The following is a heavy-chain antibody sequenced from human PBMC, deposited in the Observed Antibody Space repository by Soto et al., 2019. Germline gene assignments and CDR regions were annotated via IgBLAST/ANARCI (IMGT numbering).Heavy chain of an antibody. J-gene: IGHJ5*02. Sequence: QVQLVQSGAEVKKPGASVKVSCKVSGYTLTELSMHWVRQAPGKGLEWMGGFDPEDGETIYAQKFQGRVTMTEDTSTDTAYMELSSLRSEDTAVYYCATTLHRAPIDFWSGYSINNWFDPWGQGTLVTVTS. CDR2: FDPEDGET. V-gene: IGHV1-24*01. CDR1: GYTLTELS. CDR3: ATTLHRAPIDFWSGYSINNWFDP. D-gene: IGHD3-3*01.